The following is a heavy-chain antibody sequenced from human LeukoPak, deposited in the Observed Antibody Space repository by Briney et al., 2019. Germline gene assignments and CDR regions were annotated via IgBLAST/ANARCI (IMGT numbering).Heavy chain of an antibody. CDR2: IYSSGTT. CDR3: SRLLPSRPDFYFDY. Sequence: SETLSLTCTVSGASISSDYWSWVRQPPGRRPEWIGYIYSSGTTKYNPSLQSRVTISIDTSKNQFSLKLTSMTAADTAVYFCSRLLPSRPDFYFDYWGQGTLVTVSS. CDR1: GASISSDY. V-gene: IGHV4-4*09. J-gene: IGHJ4*02. D-gene: IGHD6-6*01.